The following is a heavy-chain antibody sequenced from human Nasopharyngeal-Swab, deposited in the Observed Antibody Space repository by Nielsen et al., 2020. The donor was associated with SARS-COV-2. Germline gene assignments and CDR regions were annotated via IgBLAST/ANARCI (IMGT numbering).Heavy chain of an antibody. J-gene: IGHJ4*02. Sequence: WIRQPPGKGLEWVANIKQDGNEKYYVDSVKGRFTISRDNAKNSLYLQMNSLRAEDTAVYYCASVHSSSWYFDYWGQGTLVTVSS. CDR2: IKQDGNEK. CDR3: ASVHSSSWYFDY. D-gene: IGHD6-13*01. V-gene: IGHV3-7*01.